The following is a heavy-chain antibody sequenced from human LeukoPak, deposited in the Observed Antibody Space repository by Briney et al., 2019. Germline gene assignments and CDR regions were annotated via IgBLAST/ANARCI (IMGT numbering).Heavy chain of an antibody. Sequence: SETLSLTCTVSGGSISSSSYYWGWIRQPPGKGPEWIGSIYYSGSTYYNPSLKSRVTISVDTSKNQFSLKLSSVTAADTAVYYCAIRGYSYGLDYWGQGTLVTVSS. CDR2: IYYSGST. V-gene: IGHV4-39*01. CDR3: AIRGYSYGLDY. CDR1: GGSISSSSYY. J-gene: IGHJ4*02. D-gene: IGHD5-18*01.